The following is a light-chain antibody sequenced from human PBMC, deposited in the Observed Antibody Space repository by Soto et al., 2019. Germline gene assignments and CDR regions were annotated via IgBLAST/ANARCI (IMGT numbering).Light chain of an antibody. J-gene: IGKJ1*01. CDR1: QSVSIRF. CDR3: QQYGTSPQT. Sequence: EIVLTQSPGTLSLSPGERATLSCGASQSVSIRFLAWCQHKPGKAPRLLIYGASTRATGTQARFSGSGFGTDFTLTVSRLEPEDFAVYYCQQYGTSPQTFGQGTKVDIK. V-gene: IGKV3-20*01. CDR2: GAS.